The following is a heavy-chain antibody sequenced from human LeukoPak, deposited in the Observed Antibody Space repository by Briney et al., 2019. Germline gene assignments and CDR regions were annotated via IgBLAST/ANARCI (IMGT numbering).Heavy chain of an antibody. J-gene: IGHJ1*01. CDR3: ARRYSSSYSAEYFQH. D-gene: IGHD6-6*01. Sequence: PGGSLRLSCAASGFTFSSYWMTWVRQAPGKGLEWVANIKQDGSGKYYVDSVKGRFTISRDNAKNSLYLQMNSLRAEDTAVYYCARRYSSSYSAEYFQHWGQGTLVTVSS. CDR2: IKQDGSGK. CDR1: GFTFSSYW. V-gene: IGHV3-7*01.